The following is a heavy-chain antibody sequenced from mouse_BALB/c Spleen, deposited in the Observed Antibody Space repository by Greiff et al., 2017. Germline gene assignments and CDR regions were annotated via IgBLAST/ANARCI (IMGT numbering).Heavy chain of an antibody. CDR2: ISSGGSYT. D-gene: IGHD4-1*01. CDR1: GFTFSSYT. V-gene: IGHV5-6-4*01. J-gene: IGHJ4*01. Sequence: EVQRVESGGGLVKPGGSLKLSCAASGFTFSSYTMSWVRQTPEKRLEWVATISSGGSYTYYPDSVKGRFTISRDNAKNTLYLQMSSLKSEDTAMYYCTREGTGTLYYYAMDYWGQGTSVTVSS. CDR3: TREGTGTLYYYAMDY.